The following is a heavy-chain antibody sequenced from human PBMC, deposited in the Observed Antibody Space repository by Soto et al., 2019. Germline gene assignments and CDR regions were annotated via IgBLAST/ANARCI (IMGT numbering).Heavy chain of an antibody. CDR1: GFTFSDYY. Sequence: QVQLVESGGGLVKPGGSLRLSCAASGFTFSDYYMSWIRQAPGKGLEWVSYISSSSSYTNYADSVKGRFTISRDNAKNSLYLHMTSLRAEDTAVYYCARSHPKSGSYSCWGQGTLLTVSS. V-gene: IGHV3-11*06. D-gene: IGHD1-26*01. J-gene: IGHJ4*02. CDR3: ARSHPKSGSYSC. CDR2: ISSSSSYT.